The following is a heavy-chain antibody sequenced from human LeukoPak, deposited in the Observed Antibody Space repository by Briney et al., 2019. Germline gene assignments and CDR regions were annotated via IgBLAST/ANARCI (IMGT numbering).Heavy chain of an antibody. V-gene: IGHV3-33*01. Sequence: EAGRSLRLSCAASGFTFSSYGMHWVHQAPGKGLEWVAVIWYDGSNKYYADSVKGRPTISRDNSKNTLYLQMYSLRAEDTAVYYCARVGTSAAFDYWGQGTLVTVSS. CDR1: GFTFSSYG. CDR3: ARVGTSAAFDY. CDR2: IWYDGSNK. J-gene: IGHJ4*02. D-gene: IGHD3-16*01.